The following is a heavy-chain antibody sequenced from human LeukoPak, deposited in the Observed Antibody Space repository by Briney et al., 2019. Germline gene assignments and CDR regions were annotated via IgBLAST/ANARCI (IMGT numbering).Heavy chain of an antibody. CDR3: ARAKTTGTTEYGVDV. CDR2: ISSSSYI. V-gene: IGHV3-21*01. Sequence: GGSLRLSCAASGFTFSSYSMNWVRQAPGKGLEWVSSISSSSYIYYADSVKGRFTISRDNAKNSLYLQMNSLRAEDTAVYYCARAKTTGTTEYGVDVWGKGTTVTVSS. J-gene: IGHJ6*04. D-gene: IGHD1-1*01. CDR1: GFTFSSYS.